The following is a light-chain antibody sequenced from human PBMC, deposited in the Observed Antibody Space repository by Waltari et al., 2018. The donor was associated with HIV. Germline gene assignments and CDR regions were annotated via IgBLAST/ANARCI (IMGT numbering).Light chain of an antibody. CDR1: QSVNNGY. CDR3: QQYGSSPIT. CDR2: GAS. Sequence: EVVLTQSPGTLSLSPGDRATLSCRARQSVNNGYLAWYQQRPGQAPRLLIYGASTRATGIPDRFSGSGSGTDFTLTISRLEPEDFAVYYWQQYGSSPITFGQGTRLEIK. V-gene: IGKV3-20*01. J-gene: IGKJ5*01.